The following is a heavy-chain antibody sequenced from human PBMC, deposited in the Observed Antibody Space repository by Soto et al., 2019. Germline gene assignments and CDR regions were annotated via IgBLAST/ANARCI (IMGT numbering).Heavy chain of an antibody. CDR3: TTGSYEGY. J-gene: IGHJ4*02. Sequence: EVQPVESGGGLVQPGGSLRLSCATSDFIFTDAWMNWVRQAPGKGLEWVGRIKTKAQGETKDYAAPVKGRFTISRDARHTLHLQMTSLRTEDTALYYCTTGSYEGYWGQGVLVTVSS. V-gene: IGHV3-15*07. CDR1: DFIFTDAW. D-gene: IGHD3-3*01. CDR2: IKTKAQGETK.